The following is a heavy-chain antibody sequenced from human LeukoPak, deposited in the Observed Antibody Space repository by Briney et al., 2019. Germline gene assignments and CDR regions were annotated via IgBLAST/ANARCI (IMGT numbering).Heavy chain of an antibody. CDR3: AGSVGAMDY. CDR2: IYYSGST. Sequence: SETLSLTCTVSGYSISSGYYWGWIRQPPGKGLEWIGYIYYSGSTNYNPSLKSRVTISVDTSKNQFSLKLSSVTAADTAVYYCAGSVGAMDYWGQGTLVTVSS. V-gene: IGHV4-61*01. CDR1: GYSISSGYY. J-gene: IGHJ4*02. D-gene: IGHD3-10*01.